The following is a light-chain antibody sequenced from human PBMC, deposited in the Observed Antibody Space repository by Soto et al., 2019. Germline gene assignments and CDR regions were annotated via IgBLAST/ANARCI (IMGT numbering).Light chain of an antibody. Sequence: EIVLTQSPDTLSLSPGERATLSCRASQSVGSNYLAWYQQKPGQAPRLPMYDASGRASGIPDRFSGSGSGTDFTLTISRLEPEDFAVYYCQVYDRSPLFGGGTKVDIK. CDR2: DAS. J-gene: IGKJ4*01. CDR3: QVYDRSPL. V-gene: IGKV3-20*01. CDR1: QSVGSNY.